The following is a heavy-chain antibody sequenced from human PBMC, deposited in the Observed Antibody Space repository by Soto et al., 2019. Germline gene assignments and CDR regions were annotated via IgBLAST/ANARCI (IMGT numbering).Heavy chain of an antibody. CDR3: ARVGRGWYPAYYYYGMDV. Sequence: PGGSLRLSCAASGFTFSSYAMHWVRQAPGKGLEWVAVISYDGSNKYYADSVKGRFTISRDNSKNTLYLQMNSLRAEDTAVYYCARVGRGWYPAYYYYGMDVWGQGTTVTVSS. D-gene: IGHD6-19*01. V-gene: IGHV3-30-3*01. CDR2: ISYDGSNK. CDR1: GFTFSSYA. J-gene: IGHJ6*02.